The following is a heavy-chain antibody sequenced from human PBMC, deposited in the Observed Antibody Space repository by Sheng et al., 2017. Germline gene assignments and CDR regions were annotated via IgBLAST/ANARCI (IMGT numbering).Heavy chain of an antibody. J-gene: IGHJ6*02. CDR2: INPNSGDT. CDR3: TRDALITKGLDV. CDR1: GYTFTGYY. V-gene: IGHV1-2*02. D-gene: IGHD3-3*01. Sequence: QVQLVQSGAEVKKPGASVKVSCKASGYTFTGYYMHWVRQAPGQGLEWMGWINPNSGDTNYVQKFQGRVTMTRDTSISTAYMEVSRLRSDDTAVYYCTRDALITKGLDVWGQGTT.